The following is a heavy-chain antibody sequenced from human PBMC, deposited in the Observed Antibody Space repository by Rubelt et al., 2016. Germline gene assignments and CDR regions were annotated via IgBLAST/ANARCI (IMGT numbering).Heavy chain of an antibody. D-gene: IGHD4/OR15-4a*01. CDR3: ARDWYGAIDF. J-gene: IGHJ4*02. V-gene: IGHV3-74*03. CDR1: GSSFSTSW. CDR2: SNSDGSST. Sequence: EVQLVESGGGLVQPGGSLRLSCAASGSSFSTSWMHWVRQVPGKGLVWVSRSNSDGSSTPDPDSVNVRFTNSRDNARKLVLLQRNSLRVADTAVYYWARDWYGAIDFWGQGTLVTVSP.